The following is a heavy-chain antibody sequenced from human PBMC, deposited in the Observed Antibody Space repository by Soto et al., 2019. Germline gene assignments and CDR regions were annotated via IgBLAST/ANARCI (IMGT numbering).Heavy chain of an antibody. CDR1: GGSISSGDYY. J-gene: IGHJ4*02. V-gene: IGHV4-30-4*01. CDR2: IYYSGNT. Sequence: QVQLQESGPGLVKPSQTLSLTCTVSGGSISSGDYYWSWIRQPPGKGLEWIGYIYYSGNTYYNPSLKSRVTISVDTSKNQFSLKLSSVTAADTAVYYCARVLMEYARGYPFDYWGQGTLVTVSS. D-gene: IGHD2-8*01. CDR3: ARVLMEYARGYPFDY.